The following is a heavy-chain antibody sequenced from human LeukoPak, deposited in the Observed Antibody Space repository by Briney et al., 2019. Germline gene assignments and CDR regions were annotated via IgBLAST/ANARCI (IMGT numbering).Heavy chain of an antibody. V-gene: IGHV1-18*01. CDR2: ISAYNGNT. CDR3: ARNGYGDYVPYYFDY. D-gene: IGHD4-17*01. CDR1: GYTFTSYG. Sequence: ASVKVSCKASGYTFTSYGISGVRQAPGQGLEWMGWISAYNGNTNYAQKLQGRVTMTTDTSTSTAYMELRSLRSDDTAVYYCARNGYGDYVPYYFDYWGQGTLVTVSS. J-gene: IGHJ4*02.